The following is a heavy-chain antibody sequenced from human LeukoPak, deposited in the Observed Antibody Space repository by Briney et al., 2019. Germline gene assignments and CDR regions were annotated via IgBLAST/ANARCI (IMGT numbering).Heavy chain of an antibody. V-gene: IGHV3-23*01. J-gene: IGHJ4*02. D-gene: IGHD3-22*01. Sequence: GGSLRVSGAAPGSTFRSYAMSWVRQAPGQGLEWVSDIRGSVGSTYYADSVKGRFTISRDNSKNTLYLQMNSLRAEDTAVYYCAKDRLISGSYSLDYWGQGTLVTVSP. CDR1: GSTFRSYA. CDR3: AKDRLISGSYSLDY. CDR2: IRGSVGST.